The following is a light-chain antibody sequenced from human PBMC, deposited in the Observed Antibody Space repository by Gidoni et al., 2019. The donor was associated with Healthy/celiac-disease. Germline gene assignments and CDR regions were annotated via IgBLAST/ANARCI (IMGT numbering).Light chain of an antibody. J-gene: IGKJ2*01. V-gene: IGKV1-8*01. CDR2: AAS. CDR3: QQYYSYPPYT. CDR1: PGISSY. Sequence: AIRMTQSPSSFSASTGDRVTITCRASPGISSYLAWYQQKPWKAPKLLIYAASTLQSGVPSRFSGSGSGTDFTLTISCLQSEDFATYYCQQYYSYPPYTFGQGTKLEIK.